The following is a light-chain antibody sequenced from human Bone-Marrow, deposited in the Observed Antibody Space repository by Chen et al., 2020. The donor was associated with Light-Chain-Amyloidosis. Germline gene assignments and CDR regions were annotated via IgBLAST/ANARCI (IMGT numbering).Light chain of an antibody. CDR1: SSNIGNNF. J-gene: IGLJ1*01. CDR2: DNN. CDR3: GVWDSSLAAGV. Sequence: QSVLTQPPSVSAAPGQKVTISCSGSSSNIGNNFVSWYQQLPGKAPKLLIYDNNQRPSGIPDRFSGSQSGTAATLGITGLQTRAEAAYYGGVWDSSLAAGVFGTGTKVTVL. V-gene: IGLV1-51*01.